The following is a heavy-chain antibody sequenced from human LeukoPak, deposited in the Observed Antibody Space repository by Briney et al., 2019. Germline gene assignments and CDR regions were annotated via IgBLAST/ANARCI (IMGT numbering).Heavy chain of an antibody. D-gene: IGHD3-22*01. CDR1: GGSISSGGYY. CDR3: AREGDTYYYDSSGQFDY. V-gene: IGHV4-31*03. Sequence: SETLSLTCTVSGGSISSGGYYWSWIRQHPGKGLEWIGYIYYSGSTYYNPSLKSRVAISVDTSKNQFSLKLSSVTAADTAVYYCAREGDTYYYDSSGQFDYWGQGTLVTVSS. J-gene: IGHJ4*02. CDR2: IYYSGST.